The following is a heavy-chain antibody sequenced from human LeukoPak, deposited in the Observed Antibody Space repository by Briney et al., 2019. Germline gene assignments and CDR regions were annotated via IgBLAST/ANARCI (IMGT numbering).Heavy chain of an antibody. D-gene: IGHD2-15*01. Sequence: RGSLRLSCAASGFTFDKAWMTWVRPAPGKGLEWVGRIKSKIHGGTIDYAASVKGRFTISRDDSKSIAYLQMNSLKTEDTAVYYCTRGRYCSGGNCYSGYWGRGTLVTVSS. J-gene: IGHJ4*02. CDR1: GFTFDKAW. CDR3: TRGRYCSGGNCYSGY. V-gene: IGHV3-15*01. CDR2: IKSKIHGGTI.